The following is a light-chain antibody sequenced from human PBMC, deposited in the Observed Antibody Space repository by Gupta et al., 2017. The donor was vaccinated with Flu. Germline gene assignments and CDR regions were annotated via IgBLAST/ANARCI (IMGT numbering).Light chain of an antibody. CDR1: SLRNPY. Sequence: SSELTQDPAVSVALGQTVRITCQGDSLRNPYASWYQQTPGQAPVLVIYAKNIRPSGIPDPFSGSSSGNTASLTITGAQAEDEADYYCNSRDSTDNHQAVFGGGTKLTVL. CDR3: NSRDSTDNHQAV. CDR2: AKN. J-gene: IGLJ2*01. V-gene: IGLV3-19*01.